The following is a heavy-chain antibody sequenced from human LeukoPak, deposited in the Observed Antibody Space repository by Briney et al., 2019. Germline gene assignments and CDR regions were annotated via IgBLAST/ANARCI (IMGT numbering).Heavy chain of an antibody. D-gene: IGHD6-13*01. J-gene: IGHJ4*02. Sequence: GGSLRLSCAASGFTFSSYAMSWVRQAPGKGLEWVSSISSSSSYIYYADSVKGRFTISRDNAKNSLYLQMNSLRAEDTAVYYCAGGSSWYVYWGQGTLVTVSS. CDR1: GFTFSSYA. CDR3: AGGSSWYVY. V-gene: IGHV3-21*01. CDR2: ISSSSSYI.